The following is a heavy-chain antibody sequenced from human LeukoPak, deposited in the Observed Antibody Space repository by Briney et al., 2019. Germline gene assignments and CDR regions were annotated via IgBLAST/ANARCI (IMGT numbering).Heavy chain of an antibody. V-gene: IGHV3-33*01. J-gene: IGHJ4*02. D-gene: IGHD6-13*01. CDR2: IWPDGSNK. Sequence: GGSLRLSCEAAGFAFSSYSMHWVRQAPGKGLEWVAAIWPDGSNKYYANSVKGRFTISRDNAKNSLYLQMNSLRAEDTAVYYCARGWGGSSWPFDYWGQGTLVTVSS. CDR3: ARGWGGSSWPFDY. CDR1: GFAFSSYS.